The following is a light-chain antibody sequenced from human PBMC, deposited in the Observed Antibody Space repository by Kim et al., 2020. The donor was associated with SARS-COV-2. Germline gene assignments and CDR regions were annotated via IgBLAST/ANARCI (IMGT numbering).Light chain of an antibody. V-gene: IGLV3-1*01. CDR2: QDS. CDR1: KLGDKD. CDR3: QAWDSSNVV. J-gene: IGLJ2*01. Sequence: GSPSQAASSTCSGDKLGDKDACWYQQKPGQSPILGIYQDSRRPSGIPERFSGSNSGNTATLTISGTRAMDEAAYYCQAWDSSNVVFGGGTQLTVL.